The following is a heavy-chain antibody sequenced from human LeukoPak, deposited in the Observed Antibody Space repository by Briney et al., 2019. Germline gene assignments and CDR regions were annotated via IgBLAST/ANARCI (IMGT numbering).Heavy chain of an antibody. Sequence: ASVKVSCKASGHTFTGYYMHWVRQAPGQGLEWMGWINPNSGGTNYAQKFQGRVTMTRDTSISTAYMELSRLRSDDTAVYYCARGTVDTAMVMDYWGQGTLVTVSS. CDR1: GHTFTGYY. CDR2: INPNSGGT. CDR3: ARGTVDTAMVMDY. V-gene: IGHV1-2*02. D-gene: IGHD5-18*01. J-gene: IGHJ4*02.